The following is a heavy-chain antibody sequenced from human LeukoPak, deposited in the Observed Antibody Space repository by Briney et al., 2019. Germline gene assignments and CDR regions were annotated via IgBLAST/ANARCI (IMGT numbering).Heavy chain of an antibody. V-gene: IGHV4-39*07. CDR2: IYYTGST. J-gene: IGHJ4*02. CDR3: ARGDWGSYSFDY. CDR1: GGSISSNTYY. Sequence: PSETLSLTCTVSGGSISSNTYYWGWIRRPPGKGLKWIGSIYYTGSTYYNPSLKSRATISVDTSKNQFSLKLSYVTAADTAVYYCARGDWGSYSFDYWGQGTLVTVSS. D-gene: IGHD3-16*01.